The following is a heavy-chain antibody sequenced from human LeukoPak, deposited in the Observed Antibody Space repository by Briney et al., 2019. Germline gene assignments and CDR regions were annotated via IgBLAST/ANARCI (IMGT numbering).Heavy chain of an antibody. Sequence: GASVKVSCKASGYTFTSYYMHWVRQAPGQGLEWMGIINPSGGSTTLAQKFQGRVTVTRDTSTSTVYMELSSLRSEGTAVYYCARDGDRQSQQWLASPSVYWGQGALVTVSS. D-gene: IGHD6-19*01. CDR3: ARDGDRQSQQWLASPSVY. CDR1: GYTFTSYY. CDR2: INPSGGST. V-gene: IGHV1-46*01. J-gene: IGHJ4*02.